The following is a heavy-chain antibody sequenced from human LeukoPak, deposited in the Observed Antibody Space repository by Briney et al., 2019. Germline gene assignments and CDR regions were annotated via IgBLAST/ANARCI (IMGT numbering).Heavy chain of an antibody. CDR3: ARAYRRLGGLSFPDQ. CDR2: INPNTGNP. Sequence: GASVKVSCKASGYTFTSYAMNWVRQAPGQGLEWMGWINPNTGNPTYAQGFTGRFVFSLDTSVSTTYLQISSLKAEDTAVYYCARAYRRLGGLSFPDQWGQGTLVSVSS. CDR1: GYTFTSYA. D-gene: IGHD3-16*02. J-gene: IGHJ5*02. V-gene: IGHV7-4-1*02.